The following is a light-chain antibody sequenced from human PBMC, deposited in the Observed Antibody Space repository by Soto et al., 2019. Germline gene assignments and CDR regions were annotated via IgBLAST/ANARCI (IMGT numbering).Light chain of an antibody. CDR2: GAS. CDR1: QSVSSD. V-gene: IGKV3-15*01. J-gene: IGKJ1*01. CDR3: QQYNNWPRR. Sequence: IVMTQSPVTLSVSPGERATLSCRASQSVSSDLAWYHQKPGQAPRLLIYGASTRATGIPARFSGSGSGTEFTLTINSLQSEDFAVYYCQQYNNWPRRFGQGTKVDI.